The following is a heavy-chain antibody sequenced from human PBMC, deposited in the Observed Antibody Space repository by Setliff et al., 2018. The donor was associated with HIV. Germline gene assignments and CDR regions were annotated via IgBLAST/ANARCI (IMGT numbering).Heavy chain of an antibody. CDR2: IYYSGTT. J-gene: IGHJ4*02. V-gene: IGHV4-31*03. Sequence: PSETLSLTCTVSGGSISRGGYYWSWIRQHPGKGLEWIGYIYYSGTTYYNPSLKSRVTVSVDTSKNQFSLKLSSVTAADTAVYYCASVTIFGVVFDYWGQGTLVTVSS. CDR1: GGSISRGGYY. CDR3: ASVTIFGVVFDY. D-gene: IGHD3-3*01.